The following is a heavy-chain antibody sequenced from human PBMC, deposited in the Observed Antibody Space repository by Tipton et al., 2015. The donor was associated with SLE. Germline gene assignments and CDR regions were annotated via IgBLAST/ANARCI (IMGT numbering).Heavy chain of an antibody. CDR2: IYSSGST. Sequence: TLSLTCTVSGGSISSYYWSWIRQPPGKGLEWIGYIYSSGSTNYNPSLQSRLTISLDTSKNQFSLELSSVTAADTAVYYCARSTSFDYWGQGTLVTVSS. V-gene: IGHV4-4*08. J-gene: IGHJ4*02. CDR1: GGSISSYY. CDR3: ARSTSFDY. D-gene: IGHD2/OR15-2a*01.